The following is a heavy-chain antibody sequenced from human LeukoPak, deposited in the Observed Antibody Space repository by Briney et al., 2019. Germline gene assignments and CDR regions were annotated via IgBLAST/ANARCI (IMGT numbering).Heavy chain of an antibody. D-gene: IGHD6-19*01. CDR1: GFTFSSYG. Sequence: PGRSLRLSCAASGFTFSSYGMHWVRQAPGKGLEWVAVISYDGSNKYYADSVKGRFTISRDNSKNSLYLQMNSLRAEDTAVYYCARVLCRGSSGCHGDVWGQGTTVTVSS. CDR2: ISYDGSNK. J-gene: IGHJ6*02. V-gene: IGHV3-30*03. CDR3: ARVLCRGSSGCHGDV.